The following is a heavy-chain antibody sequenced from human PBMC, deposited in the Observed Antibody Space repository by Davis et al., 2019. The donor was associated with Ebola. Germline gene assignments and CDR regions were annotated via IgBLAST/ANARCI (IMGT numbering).Heavy chain of an antibody. CDR3: ARDSYSSSSFGY. Sequence: GESLKISCAASGFTFSRYGMHWVRQAPGKGLEWVAFIRYDGSNKYYADSVKGRFTISRDNSQNTLYLQMNSLRAEDTAVYHCARDSYSSSSFGYWGQGTLVTVSS. D-gene: IGHD6-6*01. V-gene: IGHV3-30*02. CDR2: IRYDGSNK. CDR1: GFTFSRYG. J-gene: IGHJ4*02.